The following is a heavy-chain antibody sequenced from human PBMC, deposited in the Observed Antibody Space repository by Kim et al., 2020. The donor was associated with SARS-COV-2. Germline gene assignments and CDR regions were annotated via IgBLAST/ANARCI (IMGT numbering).Heavy chain of an antibody. Sequence: GSTSYSPSLKSRVTISVDTSKNQFSLKLSSVSAADTAVYYCAPYGGDFDYWGQGTLVTVSS. CDR2: GST. J-gene: IGHJ4*02. D-gene: IGHD4-17*01. V-gene: IGHV4-39*01. CDR3: APYGGDFDY.